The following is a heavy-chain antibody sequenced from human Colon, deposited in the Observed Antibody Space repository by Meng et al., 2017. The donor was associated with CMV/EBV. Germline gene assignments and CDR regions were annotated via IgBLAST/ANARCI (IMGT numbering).Heavy chain of an antibody. D-gene: IGHD2-2*01. CDR1: GGSINTHY. Sequence: GSLRLSCNVSGGSINTHYWSWIRQSPGKGLEWIGYISFIDYTSYNPSLKSRVAISKDTSRNQFFLNLRSVTAADTAVYFCTRGFPGGGHAVFSDYWGLGTLVIVSS. V-gene: IGHV4-59*11. CDR3: TRGFPGGGHAVFSDY. J-gene: IGHJ4*02. CDR2: ISFIDYT.